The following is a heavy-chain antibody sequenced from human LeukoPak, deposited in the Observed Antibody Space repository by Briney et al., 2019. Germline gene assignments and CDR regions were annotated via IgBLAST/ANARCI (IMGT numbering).Heavy chain of an antibody. CDR2: VASSGTS. V-gene: IGHV4-59*01. CDR3: ARVVRGVVTSNWFDP. D-gene: IGHD2-21*02. J-gene: IGHJ5*02. Sequence: PSETLSLTCTVSGDSLNTYYWAWIRHTPGKELEWIAFVASSGTSNYNPSLKSRVSISIDPSKNQFSLALTSVTPADTAVYYCARVVRGVVTSNWFDPWGQGTLVSVSS. CDR1: GDSLNTYY.